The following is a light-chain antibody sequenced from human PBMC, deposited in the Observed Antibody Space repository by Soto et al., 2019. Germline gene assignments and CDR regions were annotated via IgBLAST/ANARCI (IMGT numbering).Light chain of an antibody. J-gene: IGKJ3*01. CDR3: QYSVPVPL. CDR1: HDIGYY. Sequence: DIQMTQSPSSLSASVGDRVTITCQASHDIGYYLNWYQHKPGKAPKLLIYDAYNFETGVPSRFSGGASGPHFSFTISCQQPEDIATYYCQYSVPVPLFGPPTHVDMK. V-gene: IGKV1-33*01. CDR2: DAY.